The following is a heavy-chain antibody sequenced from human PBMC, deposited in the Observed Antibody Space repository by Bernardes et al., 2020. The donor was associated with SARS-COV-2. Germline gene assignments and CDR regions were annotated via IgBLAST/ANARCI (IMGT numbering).Heavy chain of an antibody. D-gene: IGHD3-22*01. V-gene: IGHV3-74*03. CDR3: SRGPLEYYFDSGSYGA. CDR2: INGDGSST. CDR1: GFTFSDHW. J-gene: IGHJ5*02. Sequence: GGSLRLCCAASGFTFSDHWMNWVRQLPGKGLEWVSRINGDGSSTTYADSVKGRFSISRDNAKSTLFLQMNSLRVDDTAVYYCSRGPLEYYFDSGSYGAWGQGILVTVSS.